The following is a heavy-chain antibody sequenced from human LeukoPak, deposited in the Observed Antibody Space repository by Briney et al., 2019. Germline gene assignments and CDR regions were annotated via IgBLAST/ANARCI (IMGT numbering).Heavy chain of an antibody. V-gene: IGHV1-58*02. CDR2: IVVGSGNT. J-gene: IGHJ4*02. CDR1: GFTFTSSA. Sequence: SVKVSCKASGFTFTSSAMQWVRQARGQRFEWIGWIVVGSGNTNYAQKFQERVTITRDMSTSTAYMELSSLRSEDTAVYYCAADGQYGSGSYPYWGQGTLVTVSS. CDR3: AADGQYGSGSYPY. D-gene: IGHD3-10*01.